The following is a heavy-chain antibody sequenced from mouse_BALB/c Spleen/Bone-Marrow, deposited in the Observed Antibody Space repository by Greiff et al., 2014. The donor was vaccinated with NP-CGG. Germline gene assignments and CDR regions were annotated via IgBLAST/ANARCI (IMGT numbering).Heavy chain of an antibody. V-gene: IGHV4-1*02. CDR2: INPDSSTI. CDR1: GFDFSRYW. D-gene: IGHD2-1*01. J-gene: IGHJ2*01. CDR3: ARQGYYGKGDY. Sequence: EVNVVESGGGLVQPGGSLKLSCAASGFDFSRYWMSWVRQAPGKGLEWIGEINPDSSTINYTPSLKDKFIISRDNAKNTLYLQMSRVRSEDTALYYCARQGYYGKGDYWGQGTTLTVSS.